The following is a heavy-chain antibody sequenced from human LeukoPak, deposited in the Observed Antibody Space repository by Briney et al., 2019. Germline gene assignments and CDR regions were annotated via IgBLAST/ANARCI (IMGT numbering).Heavy chain of an antibody. V-gene: IGHV3-7*01. CDR2: IKRDGSEK. J-gene: IGHJ5*02. CDR1: GFTFSSFW. CDR3: AKDPYGSGSYNWFDP. Sequence: GGSLRLSCAASGFTFSSFWMNWVRQAPGKGLEWVANIKRDGSEKYYVDSVKGRFTISRDNAKNSLYLQMNSLRAEDTAVYYCAKDPYGSGSYNWFDPWGQGTLVTVSS. D-gene: IGHD3-10*01.